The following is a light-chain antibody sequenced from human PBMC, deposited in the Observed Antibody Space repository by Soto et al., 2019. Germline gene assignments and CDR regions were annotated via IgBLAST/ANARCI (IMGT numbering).Light chain of an antibody. CDR2: DTS. Sequence: GVTKSPVTLSLSPGERATHSLRASHSVNNFLTWHQQKPGQAPSLLIYDTSNRPTGIPPRFNGSGSERYFPLTISMLEPEDFAVYYCQQYSSSLTFGGGTKVDIK. CDR1: HSVNNF. CDR3: QQYSSSLT. V-gene: IGKV3-11*02. J-gene: IGKJ4*01.